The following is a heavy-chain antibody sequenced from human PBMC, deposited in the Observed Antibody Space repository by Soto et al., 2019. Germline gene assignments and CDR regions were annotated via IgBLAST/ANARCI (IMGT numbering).Heavy chain of an antibody. CDR1: GYTFTSYG. J-gene: IGHJ4*02. V-gene: IGHV1-18*01. D-gene: IGHD4-17*01. CDR3: ARQTTVTTAGYFDY. CDR2: ISAYNGNT. Sequence: ASVKVSCKASGYTFTSYGISWVRQAPGQGLEWMGWISAYNGNTNYAQKLQGRVTMTTDTSTSTAYMELRSLRSDDTAAYYCARQTTVTTAGYFDYWGQGTLVTVSS.